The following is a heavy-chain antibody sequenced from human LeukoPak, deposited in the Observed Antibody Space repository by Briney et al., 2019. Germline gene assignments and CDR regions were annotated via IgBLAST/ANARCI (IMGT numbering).Heavy chain of an antibody. D-gene: IGHD3-22*01. CDR1: GGTFSSYA. V-gene: IGHV1-69*05. CDR2: IFPIFGTA. CDR3: ATSYCYDSSGYHDAFDI. J-gene: IGHJ3*02. Sequence: SVKVSCKASGGTFSSYAISWVRQAPGQGLEWIGRIFPIFGTANYAQKFQGRVTITTDESTSTAYMELSSLRSEDTAVYYCATSYCYDSSGYHDAFDIWGQGTMVTVSS.